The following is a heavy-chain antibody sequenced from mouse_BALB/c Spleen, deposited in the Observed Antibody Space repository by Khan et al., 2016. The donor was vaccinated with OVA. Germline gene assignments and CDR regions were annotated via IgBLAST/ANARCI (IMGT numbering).Heavy chain of an antibody. CDR3: ARKSTRASY. CDR2: INPSSGYT. CDR1: GYTFTSYT. D-gene: IGHD3-1*01. J-gene: IGHJ2*01. V-gene: IGHV1-4*01. Sequence: QVQLKESGAELVKPGASVKMSCKASGYTFTSYTMYWVKQRPGQGLEWIGYINPSSGYTKYNQKFKDKATLTADKSSSTAYMQLSSLTSEDSAVYYCARKSTRASYWGQGTTLTVSS.